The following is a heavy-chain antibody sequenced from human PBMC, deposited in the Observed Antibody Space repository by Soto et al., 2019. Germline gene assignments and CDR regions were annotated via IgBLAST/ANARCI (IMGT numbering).Heavy chain of an antibody. Sequence: VQLVESGGGVVPPGRSLRLSCAASGFMFSRYAMHWVRQAPGKGLEWVARIKSESDGGALDYAAPVKGRFGVSRDDSRNTLFLQMNSLRDDDTGVYYCTTDRRQLAQFDNWGQGTLVSVSS. CDR1: GFMFSRYA. CDR2: IKSESDGGAL. V-gene: IGHV3-15*01. CDR3: TTDRRQLAQFDN. D-gene: IGHD6-6*01. J-gene: IGHJ4*02.